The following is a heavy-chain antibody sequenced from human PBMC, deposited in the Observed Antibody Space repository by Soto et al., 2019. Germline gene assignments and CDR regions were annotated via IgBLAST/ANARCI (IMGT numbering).Heavy chain of an antibody. D-gene: IGHD6-19*01. V-gene: IGHV1-69*01. CDR2: IIPIFGTA. CDR1: GGTFSSYA. Sequence: QVQLVQSGAEVKKPGSSVKVSCKASGGTFSSYAISWVRQAPGQGLEWMGGIIPIFGTANYAQKFQGRVTITEDASTNTVYMELSSLSAEDTAVYYCARNGGQGLVRVLDYWGQGTLVTVSS. J-gene: IGHJ4*02. CDR3: ARNGGQGLVRVLDY.